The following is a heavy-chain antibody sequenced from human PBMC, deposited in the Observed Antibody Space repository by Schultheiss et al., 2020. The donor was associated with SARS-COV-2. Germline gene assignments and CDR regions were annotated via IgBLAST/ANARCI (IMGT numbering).Heavy chain of an antibody. CDR1: GFTFNSYA. D-gene: IGHD2-15*01. CDR3: ASVTLGYCSGGSCYVDAFDI. CDR2: ISSSSSTI. J-gene: IGHJ3*02. V-gene: IGHV3-48*02. Sequence: GESLKISCAASGFTFNSYAMHWVRQAPGKGLEWVSYISSSSSTIYYADSVKGRLTISRDNAKNSLYLQMNSLRDEDTAVYYCASVTLGYCSGGSCYVDAFDIWGQGTMVTVSS.